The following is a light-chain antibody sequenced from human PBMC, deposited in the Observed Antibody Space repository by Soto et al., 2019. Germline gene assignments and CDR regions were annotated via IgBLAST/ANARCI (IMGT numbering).Light chain of an antibody. J-gene: IGKJ4*02. Sequence: EIVLTQSPGTLSLSPGERATLSCRASQSGSSRYLAWYQQKSGQVPRLLISGASSRATGIADRFSGSGSGTDVTLTISRMEAEDFAVYFCQQYGSSPPTVGGGTKEEIK. CDR1: QSGSSRY. V-gene: IGKV3-20*01. CDR3: QQYGSSPPT. CDR2: GAS.